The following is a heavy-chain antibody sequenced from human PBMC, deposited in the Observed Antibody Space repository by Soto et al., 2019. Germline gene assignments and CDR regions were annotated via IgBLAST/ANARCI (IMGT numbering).Heavy chain of an antibody. D-gene: IGHD3-10*01. CDR3: ARPFYYGSGGRFYYMDV. CDR2: IHYSGTT. Sequence: QLQLQESGPGLVKPSETLPLTCTVSGGSISSSSYYWGWIRQPPGKRLEWIGSIHYSGTTYHNPSLKSRVTIAVDVSKNQCSLKLSSVTAADTAVYYWARPFYYGSGGRFYYMDVWGKGTTVTVSS. J-gene: IGHJ6*03. CDR1: GGSISSSSYY. V-gene: IGHV4-39*01.